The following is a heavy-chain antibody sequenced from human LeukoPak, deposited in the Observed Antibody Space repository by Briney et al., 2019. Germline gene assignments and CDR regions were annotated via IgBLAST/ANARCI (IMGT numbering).Heavy chain of an antibody. CDR2: ISGSGEIT. D-gene: IGHD3-3*01. CDR1: GFTFSSYA. V-gene: IGHV3-23*01. J-gene: IGHJ6*03. CDR3: ARDPDYDFWSGYRYYFYYMDV. Sequence: PGGSLRLSCAAYGFTFSSYALSWVRQAPGKGLEWVSAISGSGEITYYADSVKGRFTISRDNSKNTLYLQMNSLRAEDTALYYCARDPDYDFWSGYRYYFYYMDVWGKGTTVTVSS.